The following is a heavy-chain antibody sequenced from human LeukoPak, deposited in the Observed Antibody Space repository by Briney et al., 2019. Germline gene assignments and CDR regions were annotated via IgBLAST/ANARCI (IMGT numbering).Heavy chain of an antibody. CDR3: ASDSSSWSYYFDY. J-gene: IGHJ4*02. CDR2: INPSGDPT. CDR1: GYTFTSYY. Sequence: ASVKVSCKASGYTFTSYYMHWVRQAPGQGREWVGIINPSGDPTTYAQKFQGRVTMTRDMSTSTVYMELSSLRSEDTAVYYCASDSSSWSYYFDYWGQGTLVTVSS. D-gene: IGHD6-13*01. V-gene: IGHV1-46*01.